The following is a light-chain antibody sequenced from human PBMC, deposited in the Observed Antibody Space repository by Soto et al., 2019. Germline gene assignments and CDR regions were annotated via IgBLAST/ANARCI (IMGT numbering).Light chain of an antibody. CDR2: DVS. Sequence: QSALTQPASVSGSPGQSVTLSCTGTSSDVGGYNRVSWYQQHPGKAPKLMIYDVSNRPSGVSNRFSGSKSGNTASLTISGLQAGDEADYYCSSYTSISTRVFGTGTKLTVL. V-gene: IGLV2-14*03. CDR3: SSYTSISTRV. J-gene: IGLJ1*01. CDR1: SSDVGGYNR.